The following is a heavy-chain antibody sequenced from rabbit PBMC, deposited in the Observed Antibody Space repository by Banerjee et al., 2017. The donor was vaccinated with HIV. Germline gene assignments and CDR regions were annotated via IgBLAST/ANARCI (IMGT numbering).Heavy chain of an antibody. Sequence: EQLEESGGGLVKPEGSRTLTCKASGVSFSDKDVMCWVRQAPGKGLEWIACINIVTGKAVYASWAKGRFIMSRTSSTTVTLQMTSLTAADTATYFCARAPSSSGWAFNLWGPGTLVTVS. CDR3: ARAPSSSGWAFNL. CDR2: INIVTGKA. D-gene: IGHD4-1*01. V-gene: IGHV1S45*01. CDR1: GVSFSDKDV. J-gene: IGHJ4*01.